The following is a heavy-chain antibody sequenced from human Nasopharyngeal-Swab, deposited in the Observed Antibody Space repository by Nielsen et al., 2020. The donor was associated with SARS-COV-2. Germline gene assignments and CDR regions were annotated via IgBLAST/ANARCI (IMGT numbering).Heavy chain of an antibody. D-gene: IGHD4-17*01. Sequence: SVKVSCKSSGGTFRNSGFSCVRQAPGQGLEWMGGIIPVFGTPLYAQKFQGRVTISADESTTTTYMELSSLRSQDTAVYYCAKVRTNYGMGLNGALDPWGQGTLVTVSS. CDR2: IIPVFGTP. CDR3: AKVRTNYGMGLNGALDP. CDR1: GGTFRNSG. J-gene: IGHJ5*02. V-gene: IGHV1-69*13.